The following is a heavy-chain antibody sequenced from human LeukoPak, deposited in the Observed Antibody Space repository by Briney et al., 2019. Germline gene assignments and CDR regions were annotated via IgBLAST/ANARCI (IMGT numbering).Heavy chain of an antibody. V-gene: IGHV3-48*02. CDR1: GFPFSNYD. J-gene: IGHJ5*02. Sequence: GGSLRLSCAASGFPFSNYDMTWVRQAPGKGLEWISYISISSNSIYYADSVKGRFTISRDNAKNSLYLQMSSLRDEDTAVYYCARGPPLFDPWGQGTLVTVSS. CDR2: ISISSNSI. CDR3: ARGPPLFDP.